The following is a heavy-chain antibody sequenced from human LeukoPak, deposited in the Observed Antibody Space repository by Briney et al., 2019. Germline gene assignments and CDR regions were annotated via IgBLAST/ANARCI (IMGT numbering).Heavy chain of an antibody. J-gene: IGHJ4*02. V-gene: IGHV3-11*04. D-gene: IGHD3-22*01. CDR1: GFTFSDYY. CDR2: ISSSGSTI. CDR3: ARVDKKFEDSGYRSFDL. Sequence: EGSLRLSCAASGFTFSDYYMSWMRQAPGKGLEWISYISSSGSTIYYADSVKGRFTISRDNAKNSLYLQMNSLRDEDTAVYYCARVDKKFEDSGYRSFDLWGQGILVTVSS.